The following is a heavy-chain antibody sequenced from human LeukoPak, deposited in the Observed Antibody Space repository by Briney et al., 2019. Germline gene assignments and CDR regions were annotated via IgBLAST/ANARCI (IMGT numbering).Heavy chain of an antibody. J-gene: IGHJ2*01. CDR3: VKSGSGSYSWYFDL. D-gene: IGHD3-10*01. Sequence: PGGSLRLSCSASGFTFSSYTMHWVRQAPGKGLEYVSAISSSGGSSYHADSVKGRFTISRDNSKNTLYLQMSSLRAEDTAVYYCVKSGSGSYSWYFDLWGRGTLVTVS. CDR1: GFTFSSYT. V-gene: IGHV3-64D*06. CDR2: ISSSGGSS.